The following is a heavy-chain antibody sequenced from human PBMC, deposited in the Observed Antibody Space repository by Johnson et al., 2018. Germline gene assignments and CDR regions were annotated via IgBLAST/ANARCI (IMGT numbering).Heavy chain of an antibody. CDR2: ISYDGSNK. Sequence: VQLVESGGGVVQPGRSLRLSCGASGFTFSSYAMHWVRPAPGKGLEWVAVISYDGSNKYYADSVKGRFTISRDNSKNPLYLQMNSLRAEDTALYYCARAEDSSGWLYYYYYMDVWGKGTTVTVSS. V-gene: IGHV3-30-3*01. CDR3: ARAEDSSGWLYYYYYMDV. CDR1: GFTFSSYA. D-gene: IGHD6-19*01. J-gene: IGHJ6*03.